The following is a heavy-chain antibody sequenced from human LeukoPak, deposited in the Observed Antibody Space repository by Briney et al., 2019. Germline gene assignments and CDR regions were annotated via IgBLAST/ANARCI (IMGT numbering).Heavy chain of an antibody. V-gene: IGHV1-69*13. Sequence: SVKVSCKASGGTFSSYAISWVRQASGQGLEWMGGIIPIFGTANYAQKFQGRVTITADESTSTAYMELSSLRSEDTAVYYCARDCSSTSCYLNYYYYGMDVWGQGTTVTVSS. J-gene: IGHJ6*02. CDR3: ARDCSSTSCYLNYYYYGMDV. CDR2: IIPIFGTA. CDR1: GGTFSSYA. D-gene: IGHD2-2*01.